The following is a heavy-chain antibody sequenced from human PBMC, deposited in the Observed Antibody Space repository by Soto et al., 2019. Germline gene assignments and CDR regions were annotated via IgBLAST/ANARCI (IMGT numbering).Heavy chain of an antibody. J-gene: IGHJ4*02. CDR1: GFTFSSYA. D-gene: IGHD6-19*01. V-gene: IGHV3-23*01. Sequence: SGGSLRLSCAASGFTFSSYAMSWVRQAPGKGLEWVSAISGSGGSTYYADSVKGRFTISRDNSKNTLYLQMNSLRAEDTAVYYCAKVRGSGWAFDYWGQGTLVTVSS. CDR2: ISGSGGST. CDR3: AKVRGSGWAFDY.